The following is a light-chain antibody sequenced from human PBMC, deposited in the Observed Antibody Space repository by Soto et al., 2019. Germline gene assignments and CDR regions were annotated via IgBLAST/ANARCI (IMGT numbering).Light chain of an antibody. CDR3: QQFNTYPALT. J-gene: IGKJ4*01. CDR1: QGISSA. CDR2: DVS. Sequence: AIRLTQSPSSLSASVGDRVTITCRASQGISSALAWYQQKPGKSPNLLIYDVSSLESGVPSRFSGSGSGTDFTLTISSLQPEDFATHYCQQFNTYPALTFGGGTKVEIK. V-gene: IGKV1-13*02.